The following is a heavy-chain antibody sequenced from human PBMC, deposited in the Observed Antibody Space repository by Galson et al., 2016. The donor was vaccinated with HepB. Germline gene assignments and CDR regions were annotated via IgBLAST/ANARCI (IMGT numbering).Heavy chain of an antibody. Sequence: SLRLSCAASGLTFSRFWMTWVRQAPGKGLEWVANINQDGSEKHYLDSGRGRFTISRDNAKNSLYLQMNSLRAEDTAVYFCARAYQYTLDYWGQGTLVTVSS. D-gene: IGHD1-1*01. CDR2: INQDGSEK. CDR1: GLTFSRFW. CDR3: ARAYQYTLDY. J-gene: IGHJ4*02. V-gene: IGHV3-7*04.